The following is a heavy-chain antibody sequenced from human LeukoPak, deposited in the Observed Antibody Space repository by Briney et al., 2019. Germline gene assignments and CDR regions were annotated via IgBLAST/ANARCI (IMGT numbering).Heavy chain of an antibody. J-gene: IGHJ4*02. V-gene: IGHV4-34*01. CDR2: INHSGST. D-gene: IGHD3-22*01. CDR1: GGSFSGYY. CDR3: ARSVRNYYDSSGYYFDY. Sequence: SETLSLTCAVYGGSFSGYYWSWIRQPPGKGLEWIGEINHSGSTNYNPSLKSRVTISVDTSKNQFSLKLSSVTAADTAVYYCARSVRNYYDSSGYYFDYWRQGTLVTVSS.